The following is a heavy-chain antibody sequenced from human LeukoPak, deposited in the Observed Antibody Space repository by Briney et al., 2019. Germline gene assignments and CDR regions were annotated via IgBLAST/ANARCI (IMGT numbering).Heavy chain of an antibody. CDR2: IWYDGSNK. D-gene: IGHD6-19*01. V-gene: IGHV3-33*06. CDR3: ANANAVTGRSYYYYGMDV. Sequence: PGRSLRLSCAASGFTFSSYGMHWVRQAPGKGLEWVAVIWYDGSNKYYADSVKGRFTISRDNSKNTLYLQMNSLRAEDTAIYYCANANAVTGRSYYYYGMDVWGQGTTVTVSS. J-gene: IGHJ6*02. CDR1: GFTFSSYG.